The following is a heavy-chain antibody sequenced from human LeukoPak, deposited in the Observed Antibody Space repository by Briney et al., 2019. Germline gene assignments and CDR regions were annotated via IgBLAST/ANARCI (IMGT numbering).Heavy chain of an antibody. Sequence: ASVKVSCKASGYTFTGYYMHWVRQAPGQGLEWMGWINPNGGGTNYAQKFQGRVTMTRDTSISTAYMELSRLRSDDTAVYYCARDPDWLGAFDIWGQGTMVTVSS. CDR1: GYTFTGYY. D-gene: IGHD3-9*01. CDR3: ARDPDWLGAFDI. CDR2: INPNGGGT. J-gene: IGHJ3*02. V-gene: IGHV1-2*02.